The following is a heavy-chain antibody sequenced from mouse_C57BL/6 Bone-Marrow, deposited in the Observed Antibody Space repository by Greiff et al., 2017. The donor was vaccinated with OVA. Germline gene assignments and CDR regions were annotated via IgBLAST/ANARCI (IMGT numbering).Heavy chain of an antibody. Sequence: LQQSGEGLVKPGGSLKLSCAASGFTFSSYAMSWVRQTPEKRLEWVAYISSGGDYIYYADTVKGRFTISRDNARNILYLQMSSLKSEDTAMYYCTRDSPYYAMDYWGQGTSVTVSS. CDR2: ISSGGDYI. V-gene: IGHV5-9-1*02. J-gene: IGHJ4*01. CDR3: TRDSPYYAMDY. CDR1: GFTFSSYA. D-gene: IGHD6-1*01.